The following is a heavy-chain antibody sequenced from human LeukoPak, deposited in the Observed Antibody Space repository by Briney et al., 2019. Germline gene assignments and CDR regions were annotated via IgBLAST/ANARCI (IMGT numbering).Heavy chain of an antibody. V-gene: IGHV4-39*07. CDR1: GDSISNRNSY. CDR2: VFFSGSA. J-gene: IGHJ4*02. Sequence: SETLSLTCTVSGDSISNRNSYWVWIRQPPGKGLEWLGSVFFSGSAYYNESLPRRVTISVDTSNNQFSLKLSSVTAADTAVYYCARIALDDSSGYYFDYWGQGTLVTVSS. CDR3: ARIALDDSSGYYFDY. D-gene: IGHD3-22*01.